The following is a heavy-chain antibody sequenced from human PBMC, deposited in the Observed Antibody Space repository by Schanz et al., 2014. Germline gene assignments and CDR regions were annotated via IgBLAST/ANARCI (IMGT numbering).Heavy chain of an antibody. CDR2: ISGRDGST. V-gene: IGHV3-23*04. Sequence: VQLVESGGGLVKPGGSLRLSCAASGFTFSSYAMTWVRQAPGMGLEWVSAISGRDGSTYYADSVRGRFTISRDNSKNTLYLQMNSLRAEDTAVYYCAKGRFGELSAFDIWGQGTMVTVSS. CDR1: GFTFSSYA. D-gene: IGHD3-10*01. J-gene: IGHJ3*02. CDR3: AKGRFGELSAFDI.